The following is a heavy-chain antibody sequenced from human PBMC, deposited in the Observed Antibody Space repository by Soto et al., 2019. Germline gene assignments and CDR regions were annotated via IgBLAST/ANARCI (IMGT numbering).Heavy chain of an antibody. J-gene: IGHJ4*02. CDR1: GYTFTSYG. D-gene: IGHD3-22*01. CDR2: ISAYNGNT. Sequence: QVQLVQSGAEVKKPGASVKVSCKASGYTFTSYGISWVRQAPGQGLEWMGWISAYNGNTNYAQKLQGRVTMTTDTSTSTAYMELRSQRSDDTAVYYCARDGYYDSSGYRSDFDYWGQGTLVTVSS. CDR3: ARDGYYDSSGYRSDFDY. V-gene: IGHV1-18*01.